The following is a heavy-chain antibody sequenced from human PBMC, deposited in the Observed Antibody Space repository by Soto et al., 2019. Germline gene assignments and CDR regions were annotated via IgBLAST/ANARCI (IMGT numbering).Heavy chain of an antibody. CDR2: IGTAGDP. Sequence: GALRLSCAASGFTFSSYDMHWVLQFIGKGLEWVSAIGTAGDPYYLGSVKGRFTISRENAKNSLYLQMNSLRAEDTAVYYCAKTSLDYGGNSELDYWGKGTLVTVSS. CDR1: GFTFSSYD. D-gene: IGHD4-17*01. V-gene: IGHV3-13*05. J-gene: IGHJ4*02. CDR3: AKTSLDYGGNSELDY.